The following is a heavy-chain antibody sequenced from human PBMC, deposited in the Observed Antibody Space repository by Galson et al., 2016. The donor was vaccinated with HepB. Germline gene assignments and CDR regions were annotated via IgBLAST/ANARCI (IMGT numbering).Heavy chain of an antibody. CDR1: GHTISNGGHY. J-gene: IGHJ4*02. Sequence: LSLTCSVSGHTISNGGHYWNWIRHLPGKGLEWLGHIYYSGSTFYNPSVKGRLTISVDTSKNQFSLRLGSVTAADTAVYYCARGNYFYNSRTFQDFWGQGVQVAVS. CDR3: ARGNYFYNSRTFQDF. V-gene: IGHV4-31*03. CDR2: IYYSGST. D-gene: IGHD2/OR15-2a*01.